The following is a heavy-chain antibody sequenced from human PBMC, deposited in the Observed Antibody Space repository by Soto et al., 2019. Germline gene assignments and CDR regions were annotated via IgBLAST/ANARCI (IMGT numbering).Heavy chain of an antibody. J-gene: IGHJ4*02. Sequence: PSETLSLTCAVYGGSFSGYYWSWIRQPPGKGLEWIGEINHSGSTNYNPSLKSRVTISVDTSKNQLSLKLNFVIAADTAVYYCARSTSGWYDYWGQGTLVTVSS. CDR2: INHSGST. V-gene: IGHV4-34*01. CDR1: GGSFSGYY. CDR3: ARSTSGWYDY. D-gene: IGHD6-19*01.